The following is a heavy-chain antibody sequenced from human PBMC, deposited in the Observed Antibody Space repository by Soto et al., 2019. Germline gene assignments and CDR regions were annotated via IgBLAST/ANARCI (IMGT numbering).Heavy chain of an antibody. D-gene: IGHD5-18*01. CDR1: GFTFSDYY. Sequence: VQLVESGGGLVKPGGSLRLSCAASGFTFSDYYMSWVRQAPGKGLEWLSFISNRGTYTNYADSVKDRFTISRDNGKSSLYLHMNSLRAEDTAVYDCARSEDTALAPSHDYWGQGTLVTVSS. CDR2: ISNRGTYT. V-gene: IGHV3-11*05. J-gene: IGHJ4*02. CDR3: ARSEDTALAPSHDY.